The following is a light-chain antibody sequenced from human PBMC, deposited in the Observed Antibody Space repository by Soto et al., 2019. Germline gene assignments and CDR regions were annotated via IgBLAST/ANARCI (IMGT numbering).Light chain of an antibody. J-gene: IGKJ2*01. CDR1: QSVSNNY. V-gene: IGKV3-20*01. CDR2: GSS. CDR3: HQYGSSPPYT. Sequence: EVVLTQSPGTLSLSPGESATLSCRASQSVSNNYFAWYQQKPGQAPRHLIFGSSDRATGIPDRFSGSGSGTDFTLTISRREPEDFAVYYCHQYGSSPPYTFGQGTKLEIK.